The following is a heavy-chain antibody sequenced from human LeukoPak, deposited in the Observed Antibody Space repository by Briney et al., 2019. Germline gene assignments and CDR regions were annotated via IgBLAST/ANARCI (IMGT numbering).Heavy chain of an antibody. CDR3: AKDRSDVTIFGVVPTANDY. CDR2: ISGSGSNT. D-gene: IGHD3-3*01. J-gene: IGHJ4*02. CDR1: GFTFSSYA. V-gene: IGHV3-23*01. Sequence: PGGSLRLSCAASGFTFSSYAMSWVRQAPGKGLEWVSNISGSGSNTYYADSVKGRFTISRDNSKNTLYLQMNSLRADDTAVYYCAKDRSDVTIFGVVPTANDYWGKGTLVTVSS.